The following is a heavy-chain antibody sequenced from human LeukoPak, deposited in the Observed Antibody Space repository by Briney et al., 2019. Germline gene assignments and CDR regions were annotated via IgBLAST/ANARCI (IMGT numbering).Heavy chain of an antibody. CDR3: ARHLFGSGYYPDY. V-gene: IGHV4-39*01. J-gene: IGHJ4*02. Sequence: SETLSLTCTVSGGSISSRGYYWGWIRQPPGKGLEWIGTIYYSGSTYYNPSLKSRVTISVDTSKKQFSLKLTSVTAADTAVYYCARHLFGSGYYPDYWGQGTLVTVSS. CDR2: IYYSGST. CDR1: GGSISSRGYY. D-gene: IGHD3-22*01.